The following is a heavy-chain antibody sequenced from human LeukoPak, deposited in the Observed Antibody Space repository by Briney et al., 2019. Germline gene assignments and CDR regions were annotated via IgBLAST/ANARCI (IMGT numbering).Heavy chain of an antibody. CDR2: IYSSGST. J-gene: IGHJ4*02. D-gene: IGHD5-12*01. V-gene: IGHV4-61*02. CDR1: GGSISSGSYY. Sequence: SETLSLTCTVSGGSISSGSYYWSWIRQPAGKGLEWIGRIYSSGSTNYNPSLKSRVTISVDTSKNEFSLRLTSVTAADTAVYYRARHTIYMGYDWGQGTLVTVSS. CDR3: ARHTIYMGYD.